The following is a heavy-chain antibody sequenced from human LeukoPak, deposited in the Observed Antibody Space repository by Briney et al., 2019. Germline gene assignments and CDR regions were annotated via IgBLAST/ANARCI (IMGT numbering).Heavy chain of an antibody. CDR3: VEDVVVIVAAKPGI. CDR2: ISGSGDST. J-gene: IGHJ4*02. CDR1: GFNFNTYA. V-gene: IGHV3-23*01. Sequence: PGGSLRLSCAASGFNFNTYAMSWVRQAPGKGLEWVSSISGSGDSTYYADAVKGRFTTSRDNTKNTLYLQMNSLRAEDTAVYYCVEDVVVIVAAKPGIWGQGTLVTVSS. D-gene: IGHD2-15*01.